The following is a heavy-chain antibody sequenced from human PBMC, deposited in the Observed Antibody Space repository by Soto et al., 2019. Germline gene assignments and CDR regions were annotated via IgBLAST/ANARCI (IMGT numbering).Heavy chain of an antibody. CDR1: VYTFTSYD. CDR2: MNPNSGNT. J-gene: IGHJ3*02. V-gene: IGHV1-8*01. D-gene: IGHD2-15*01. Sequence: XSVKVSCKASVYTFTSYDSNWVRQATGQGLEWMGWMNPNSGNTGYAQKFQGRVTMTRNTSISTAYMELSSLRSEDTAVYYCARLTETRLYCSGGSCYFLVDDAFDIWGQGTMVTVSS. CDR3: ARLTETRLYCSGGSCYFLVDDAFDI.